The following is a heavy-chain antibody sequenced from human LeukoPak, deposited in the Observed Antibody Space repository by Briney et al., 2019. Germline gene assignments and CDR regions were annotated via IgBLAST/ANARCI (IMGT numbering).Heavy chain of an antibody. CDR2: ISYDGSNK. D-gene: IGHD3-22*01. J-gene: IGHJ4*02. V-gene: IGHV3-30-3*01. CDR1: GFTFSSYA. Sequence: GGSLRLSCAASGFTFSSYAMHWVRQAPGKGLEWVAVISYDGSNKYYADSVKGRFTISGDNSKNTLYLQMNSLRAEDTAVYYCARDGAIVYDSSGYYHYWGQGTLVTVSS. CDR3: ARDGAIVYDSSGYYHY.